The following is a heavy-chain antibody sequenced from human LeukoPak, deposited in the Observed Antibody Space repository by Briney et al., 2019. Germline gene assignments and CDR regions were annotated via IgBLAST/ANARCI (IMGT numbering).Heavy chain of an antibody. CDR1: GGSISGFSYY. CDR2: IYYSGST. D-gene: IGHD1-26*01. CDR3: ARQGVVGATGFDY. J-gene: IGHJ4*02. Sequence: SETLSLTCSVSGGSISGFSYYWGWIRQPPEKGLEWIGNIYYSGSTYNNPSLESRVIISVDTSKNQFSLKLTSVTAADTAVYYCARQGVVGATGFDYWGQGTLVTVSS. V-gene: IGHV4-39*01.